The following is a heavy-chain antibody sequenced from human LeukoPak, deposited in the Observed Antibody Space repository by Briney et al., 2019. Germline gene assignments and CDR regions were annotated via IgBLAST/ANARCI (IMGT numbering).Heavy chain of an antibody. V-gene: IGHV1-69*04. CDR2: TIPILGIV. D-gene: IGHD3-22*01. CDR3: ARSYDSSGYDAFDI. J-gene: IGHJ3*02. CDR1: GGTFSSYA. Sequence: SVKVSCKASGGTFSSYAISWVRQAPGQGLEWMGRTIPILGIVNYAQKFQGRVTITADKSTSTAYMELSSLRSEDTAVYYCARSYDSSGYDAFDIWGQGTMVTVSS.